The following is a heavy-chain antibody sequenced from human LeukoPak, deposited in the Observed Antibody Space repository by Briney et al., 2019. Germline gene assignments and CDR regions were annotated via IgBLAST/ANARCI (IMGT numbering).Heavy chain of an antibody. D-gene: IGHD1-26*01. CDR3: ARGSPNWVGATSHFDY. Sequence: ASVKVSCKASGYTFTSYYMHWVRQAPGQGLEWMGIINPSGGSTSYAQEFQGRVTMTRDTSTSTVYMELSSLRSEDTAVYYCARGSPNWVGATSHFDYWGQGTLVTVSS. J-gene: IGHJ4*02. CDR1: GYTFTSYY. V-gene: IGHV1-46*01. CDR2: INPSGGST.